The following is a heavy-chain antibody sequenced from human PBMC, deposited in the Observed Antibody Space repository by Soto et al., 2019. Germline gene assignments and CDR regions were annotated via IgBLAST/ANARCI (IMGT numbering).Heavy chain of an antibody. CDR3: AKPVYGPLPKGYFDY. D-gene: IGHD1-20*01. CDR1: GFTFSSYS. CDR2: ISGSGGST. J-gene: IGHJ4*02. V-gene: IGHV3-23*01. Sequence: GGSLRLSCAASGFTFSSYSMSWVRQAPGKGLEWVSAISGSGGSTYYADSVKGRFTISRDNSKNTLYLQMNSLRAEDTAVYYCAKPVYGPLPKGYFDYWGQGTLVTVSS.